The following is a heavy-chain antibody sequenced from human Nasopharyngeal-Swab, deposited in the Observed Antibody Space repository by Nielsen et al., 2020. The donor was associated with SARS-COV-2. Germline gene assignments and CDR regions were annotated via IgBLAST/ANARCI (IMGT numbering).Heavy chain of an antibody. CDR1: GFTFSSYW. CDR3: ARAVKYYYDSSGYYPAPLDY. J-gene: IGHJ4*02. Sequence: GESLKISCAASGFTFSSYWMHWVRQAPGKGLVWVSRINSDGSSTSYADSVKGRFTISRDNAKNTLYLQMNSLRAEDTAVYYCARAVKYYYDSSGYYPAPLDYWGQGTLVTVSS. V-gene: IGHV3-74*01. D-gene: IGHD3-22*01. CDR2: INSDGSST.